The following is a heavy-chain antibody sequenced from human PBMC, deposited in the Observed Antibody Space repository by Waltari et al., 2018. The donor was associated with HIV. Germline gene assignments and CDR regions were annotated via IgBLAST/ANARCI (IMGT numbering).Heavy chain of an antibody. Sequence: QLQLQASGPGLVKHSETLSLTCTVSGSSSCLGYSWGCSRLPPGKGLEWIGSIFHSGSTDDNPSLKGRVTISVDTSKDHFSLNLSSLTAADTAVDYGARVVGGIAAAGFWGQGTLVTVSS. V-gene: IGHV4-38-2*02. J-gene: IGHJ4*02. CDR2: IFHSGST. D-gene: IGHD6-13*01. CDR1: GSSSCLGYS. CDR3: ARVVGGIAAAGF.